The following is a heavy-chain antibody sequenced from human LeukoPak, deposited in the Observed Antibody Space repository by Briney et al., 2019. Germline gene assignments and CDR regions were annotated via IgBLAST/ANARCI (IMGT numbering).Heavy chain of an antibody. CDR2: IYYSGST. CDR1: GGSISSYY. Sequence: SETLSLTCTVSGGSISSYYWSWIRQPPGKGLEWIGYIYYSGSTNYNPSLKSRVTISVDTSKNQFSLKLSSVTAADTAVYCCARTRRYGDFDYWGQGTLVTVSS. D-gene: IGHD4-17*01. J-gene: IGHJ4*02. CDR3: ARTRRYGDFDY. V-gene: IGHV4-59*01.